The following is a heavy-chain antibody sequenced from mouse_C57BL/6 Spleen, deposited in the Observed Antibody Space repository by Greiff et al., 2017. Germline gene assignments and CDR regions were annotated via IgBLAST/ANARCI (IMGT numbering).Heavy chain of an antibody. CDR2: INPNNGGT. CDR1: GYTFTDYK. Sequence: VQLQQSGPELVKPGASVKMSCKASGYTFTDYKMHWVKQSHGQSLEWIGYINPNNGGTSYNQKFKGKATLTVNKSSSTAYMELRSLTSEESAVYYSARLRGYAMDYWGQGTSVTVSS. J-gene: IGHJ4*01. D-gene: IGHD2-12*01. CDR3: ARLRGYAMDY. V-gene: IGHV1-22*01.